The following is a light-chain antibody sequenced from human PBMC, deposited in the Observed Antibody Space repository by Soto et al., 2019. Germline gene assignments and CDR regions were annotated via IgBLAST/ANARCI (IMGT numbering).Light chain of an antibody. V-gene: IGLV2-14*01. CDR3: LSFTSTSTYI. Sequence: QSALAQPASVSASPGQSITISCTGTSSDVGGYNYVSWYQHLPGKAPKLMIYEVTNRPSGVSTRFSGSKSGNTASLTISGLQAEDEAYYYCLSFTSTSTYIFGTRTKVTVL. CDR2: EVT. CDR1: SSDVGGYNY. J-gene: IGLJ1*01.